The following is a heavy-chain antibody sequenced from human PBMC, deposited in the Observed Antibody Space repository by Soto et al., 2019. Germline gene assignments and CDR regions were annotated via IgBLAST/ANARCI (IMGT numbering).Heavy chain of an antibody. CDR3: AREDTAMAFDY. CDR1: WGNIISRDCC. D-gene: IGHD5-18*01. V-gene: IGHV4-30-4*08. CDR2: IYYSGST. Sequence: TVAWGNIISRDCCWSWNRQPPGKGLEWIGYIYYSGSTYYNPSLKSRVTISVDTSKNQFSLKLSSVTAADTAVYYCAREDTAMAFDYWGQGTLVTVSS. J-gene: IGHJ4*02.